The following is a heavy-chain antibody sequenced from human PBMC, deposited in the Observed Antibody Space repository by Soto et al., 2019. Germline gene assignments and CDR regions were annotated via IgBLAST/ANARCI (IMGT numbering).Heavy chain of an antibody. J-gene: IGHJ5*02. CDR1: GYTFTSYG. Sequence: ASVKVSCKASGYTFTSYGISWVRQAPGQGLEWMGWISAYNGNTNYAQKLQGRVTMTTDTSTSTAYMELRSLRSDDTAVYYCARDHCSSTSCYVSWFEPWGQGTLVTVSS. D-gene: IGHD2-2*01. CDR3: ARDHCSSTSCYVSWFEP. V-gene: IGHV1-18*04. CDR2: ISAYNGNT.